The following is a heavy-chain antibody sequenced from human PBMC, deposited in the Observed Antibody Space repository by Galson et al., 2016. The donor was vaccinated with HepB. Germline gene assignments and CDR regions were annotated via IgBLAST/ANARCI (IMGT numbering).Heavy chain of an antibody. Sequence: SETLSLTCSVFGDSISSDKYWSWVRQSPGKGLEWIGEICPGGYTNYNPSLKSQVTISVDKSKNQVSLRLRSVSAADTAMYYCAAAGGREGITPVWGQGTLVTVSS. V-gene: IGHV4-4*02. CDR2: ICPGGYT. CDR3: AAAGGREGITPV. J-gene: IGHJ4*02. D-gene: IGHD6-13*01. CDR1: GDSISSDKY.